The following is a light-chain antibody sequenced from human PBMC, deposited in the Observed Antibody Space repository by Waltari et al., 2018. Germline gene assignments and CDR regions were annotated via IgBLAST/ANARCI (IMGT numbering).Light chain of an antibody. V-gene: IGKV3-20*01. CDR1: QSVSSSY. J-gene: IGKJ2*01. CDR2: GAS. Sequence: EIVLTQSPGTLSLSPGERATLSCRASQSVSSSYLAWYQQKPGQAPRLLIYGASSRATGIPDMFSGSGSGTDFTLTISRLEPEDFAVYYCQQYGSSPLTLSMYTFGQGTKLEIK. CDR3: QQYGSSPLTLSMYT.